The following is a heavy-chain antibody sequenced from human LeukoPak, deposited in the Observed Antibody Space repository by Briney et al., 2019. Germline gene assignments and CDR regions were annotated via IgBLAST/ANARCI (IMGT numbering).Heavy chain of an antibody. V-gene: IGHV4-31*03. CDR1: NGSINSGAYY. CDR3: ARDSRSGWYAHQTATWAFDI. CDR2: IYYSGST. J-gene: IGHJ3*02. Sequence: SQTLSLTYTVSNGSINSGAYYWSWIRQHQGKGLEWIGYIYYSGSTHYKPSLKSRVTISVDTSMNQFSLKLSSVTAADTAVYYCARDSRSGWYAHQTATWAFDIWGQGTMVTVSS. D-gene: IGHD6-19*01.